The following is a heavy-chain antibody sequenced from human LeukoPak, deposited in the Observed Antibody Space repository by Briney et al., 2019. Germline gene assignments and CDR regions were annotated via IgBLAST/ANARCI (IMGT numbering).Heavy chain of an antibody. CDR1: GFTFSSYW. D-gene: IGHD6-25*01. V-gene: IGHV3-7*01. J-gene: IGHJ4*02. CDR3: ATSAARAIES. CDR2: IKQDGSEK. Sequence: GGSPRLSCAASGFTFSSYWMSWVRQAPGKGLECVANIKQDGSEKYYVDSVRGRFTLSRGNAKNSLYLQMNSLRVEDTAVYYCATSAARAIESWGQGTLVTVSS.